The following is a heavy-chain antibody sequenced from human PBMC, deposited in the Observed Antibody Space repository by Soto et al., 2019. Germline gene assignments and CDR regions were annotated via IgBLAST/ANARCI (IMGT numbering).Heavy chain of an antibody. J-gene: IGHJ4*02. CDR3: AKGYSSGWYYFDY. CDR2: ISGSGGST. CDR1: GFTFSIYA. Sequence: EVQLLESGGGLVQPGESLRLSCAASGFTFSIYAMSWVRQAPGKGLEWVSAISGSGGSTYYADSVKGRFTISRDNSKNTLYLQMNSLRAEDTAVYYCAKGYSSGWYYFDYWGQGTLVTVSS. D-gene: IGHD6-19*01. V-gene: IGHV3-23*01.